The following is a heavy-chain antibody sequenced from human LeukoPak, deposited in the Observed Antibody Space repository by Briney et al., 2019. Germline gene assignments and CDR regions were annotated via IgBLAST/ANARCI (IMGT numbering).Heavy chain of an antibody. V-gene: IGHV1-8*01. CDR3: GRGRGNGRPENYFDY. J-gene: IGHJ4*02. D-gene: IGHD2-8*01. CDR1: GYTFTSYD. CDR2: MNPNSGNT. Sequence: ASVKVSCKASGYTFTSYDINWVRQATGQGPEWMGWMNPNSGNTGYVQRFQGRVTITRNTSISTAYMELNSLRSEDTAVYFCGRGRGNGRPENYFDYWGQGTLVTVSS.